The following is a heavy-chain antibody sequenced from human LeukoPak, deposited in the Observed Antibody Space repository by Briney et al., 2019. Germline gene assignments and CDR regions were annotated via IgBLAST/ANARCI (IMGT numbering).Heavy chain of an antibody. CDR1: GGSISSGSYY. V-gene: IGHV4-61*02. D-gene: IGHD2-2*01. Sequence: ASETLSLTCTVSGGSISSGSYYWSWIRQPAGKGLEWIGRIYTSGSTNYNPSLKSRVTISVDTSKNQFSLKPSSVTAADTAVYYCARARSTSYRTHYYYGMDVWGQGTTVTVSS. CDR2: IYTSGST. CDR3: ARARSTSYRTHYYYGMDV. J-gene: IGHJ6*02.